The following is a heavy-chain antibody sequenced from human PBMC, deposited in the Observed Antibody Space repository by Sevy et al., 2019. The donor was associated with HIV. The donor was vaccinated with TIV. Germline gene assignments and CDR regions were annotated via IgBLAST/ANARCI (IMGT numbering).Heavy chain of an antibody. J-gene: IGHJ6*02. CDR1: GFTFSNYW. V-gene: IGHV3-7*03. CDR3: ARDCNSATCLWGLDV. CDR2: IKRDGSEK. D-gene: IGHD1-26*01. Sequence: GGSLRLSCAASGFTFSNYWMSWVRQAPGKGLEWVANIKRDGSEKYYVASVKGRFTISRDNDKTSLYLQMNSLRDEDTAGYYCARDCNSATCLWGLDVWGPGTTVTVSS.